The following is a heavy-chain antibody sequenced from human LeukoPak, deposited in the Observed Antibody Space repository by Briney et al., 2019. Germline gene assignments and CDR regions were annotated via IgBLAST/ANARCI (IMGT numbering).Heavy chain of an antibody. CDR1: GFTFSSNA. CDR2: ITDSGGST. D-gene: IGHD3-22*01. CDR3: AKGRISMIVDDWYFDL. V-gene: IGHV3-23*01. J-gene: IGHJ2*01. Sequence: GGSLRLSCAASGFTFSSNAMTWVRQAPGKGLEWVSAITDSGGSTYYADSVKGRFTISRDNSKNTLYLQMNSLRAEDTAVYYCAKGRISMIVDDWYFDLWGRGTLVTVSS.